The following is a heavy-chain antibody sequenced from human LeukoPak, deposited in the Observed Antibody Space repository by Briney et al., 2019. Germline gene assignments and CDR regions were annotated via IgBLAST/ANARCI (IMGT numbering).Heavy chain of an antibody. Sequence: GGSLRLSCAAFGFTLDSYWMSWVRQAPGKGLEWVANINQDGSEKYYLESVKGRFTIYRDNGKKSMYLYVNSLRVEDTAVYYCARYSHRTGDLDYWGRGTQVTVSS. V-gene: IGHV3-7*01. CDR2: INQDGSEK. J-gene: IGHJ4*02. D-gene: IGHD7-27*01. CDR3: ARYSHRTGDLDY. CDR1: GFTLDSYW.